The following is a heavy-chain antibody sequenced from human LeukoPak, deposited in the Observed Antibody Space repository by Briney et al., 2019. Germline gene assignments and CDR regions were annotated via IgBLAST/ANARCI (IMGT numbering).Heavy chain of an antibody. CDR1: VGTFSGYY. CDR3: ERGDVRWLQDYGFDF. V-gene: IGHV4-34*01. D-gene: IGHD5-24*01. J-gene: IGHJ4*02. Sequence: PSETLSLTCAVSVGTFSGYYWSWIRQPPGKGLEWIWEINNSGSTNYTPSPKSRVTISVDTSKNPFSLKLSSVTAAERAVYYCERGDVRWLQDYGFDFWGRGTLVTVSS. CDR2: INNSGST.